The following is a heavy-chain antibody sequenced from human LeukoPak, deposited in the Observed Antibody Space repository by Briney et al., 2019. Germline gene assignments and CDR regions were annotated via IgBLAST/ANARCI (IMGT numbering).Heavy chain of an antibody. CDR2: LNPGPGGT. Sequence: ASVKVSCKTSGYTFIAYYLHWVRQAPGQGLEWMGWLNPGPGGTLYAQKFQGRVTMTRDMSMTTAYMEPTELRSDDTAVYYCAAQRDPRPFDHWGQGTLITVSS. V-gene: IGHV1-2*02. CDR3: AAQRDPRPFDH. D-gene: IGHD5-24*01. CDR1: GYTFIAYY. J-gene: IGHJ4*02.